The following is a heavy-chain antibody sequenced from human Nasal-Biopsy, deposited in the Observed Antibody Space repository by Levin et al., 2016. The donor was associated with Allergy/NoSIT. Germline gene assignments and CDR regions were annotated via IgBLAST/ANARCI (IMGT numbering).Heavy chain of an antibody. J-gene: IGHJ3*01. CDR3: AKNSMAAVIYDGFDL. V-gene: IGHV3-30*02. CDR1: GVPFSSYG. Sequence: GGSLRLSCAASGVPFSSYGIHWVRQAPGKGLEWLAFIKHDGSIAQSADSVRGRFTVSRDNSKNTVYLQINSLRAEDTAVYYCAKNSMAAVIYDGFDLWGQGTTVAVSS. CDR2: IKHDGSIA. D-gene: IGHD6-13*01.